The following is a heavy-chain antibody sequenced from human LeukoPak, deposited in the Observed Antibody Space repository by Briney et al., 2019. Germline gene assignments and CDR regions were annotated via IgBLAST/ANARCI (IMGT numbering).Heavy chain of an antibody. J-gene: IGHJ4*02. CDR2: ISGSGDST. Sequence: GGSLRLSCAASGFTFSSYAMSWVRQAPGKGLEWVSSISGSGDSTYYADSVKGRFTISRDNSKNTLYLQMNSLRAEDTAVYYCAKLGNSNPLRLPFDYWGQGTLVTVSS. CDR3: AKLGNSNPLRLPFDY. V-gene: IGHV3-23*01. CDR1: GFTFSSYA. D-gene: IGHD4-23*01.